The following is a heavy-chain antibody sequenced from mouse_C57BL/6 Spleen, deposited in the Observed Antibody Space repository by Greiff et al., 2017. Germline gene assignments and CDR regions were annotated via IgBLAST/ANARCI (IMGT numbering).Heavy chain of an antibody. CDR2: IRLKSDNYAT. D-gene: IGHD2-5*01. CDR1: GFTFSNYW. Sequence: EVKLMESGGGLVQPGGSMKLSCVASGFTFSNYWMNWVRQSPEKGLEWVAQIRLKSDNYATHYAESVKGRFTISRDDSKSSFYLQMNNLRAEDTGIYYCTETSSNYVPFDYWGQGTTLTVSS. J-gene: IGHJ2*01. V-gene: IGHV6-3*01. CDR3: TETSSNYVPFDY.